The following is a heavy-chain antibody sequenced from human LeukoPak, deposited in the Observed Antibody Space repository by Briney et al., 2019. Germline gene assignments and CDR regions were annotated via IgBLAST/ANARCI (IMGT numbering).Heavy chain of an antibody. CDR2: ISYDGSDK. Sequence: GGSLRLSCAASGFTFSDYAIHWVRQAPGKGLEWVAVISYDGSDKYYADSVQGRFTISRDNSKNTLYVQMNSLRAEDTAVYYCLFGDSQIDYWGQGTLVTVSS. CDR1: GFTFSDYA. V-gene: IGHV3-30*04. J-gene: IGHJ4*02. CDR3: LFGDSQIDY. D-gene: IGHD4-17*01.